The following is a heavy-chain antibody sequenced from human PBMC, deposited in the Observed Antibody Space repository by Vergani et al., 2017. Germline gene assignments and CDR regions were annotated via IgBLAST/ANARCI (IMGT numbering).Heavy chain of an antibody. CDR2: ISGSGGST. D-gene: IGHD3-22*01. V-gene: IGHV3-23*01. J-gene: IGHJ3*02. CDR3: AKVLRITMIVVVINDAFDI. Sequence: EVQLLESGGGLVQPGGSLRLSCAASGFTFSSYAMSWVRQAPGKGLEWVSAISGSGGSTYYADSVRGRFTISRDNSNITLYLQMNSLRAEDTAVYYCAKVLRITMIVVVINDAFDIWGQGTMVTVSS. CDR1: GFTFSSYA.